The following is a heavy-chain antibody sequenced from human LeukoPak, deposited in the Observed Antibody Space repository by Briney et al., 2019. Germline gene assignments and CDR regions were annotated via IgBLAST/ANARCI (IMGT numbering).Heavy chain of an antibody. Sequence: GGSLRLSCAASGFTFSSYWMSWVRQAPGKGLEWVAFIWYDGSDKYYADSVKGRFTISRDNSKNTLYVQMNSLRAEDTAVYYCAKGENNWFDPWGQGTLVTVSS. CDR2: IWYDGSDK. J-gene: IGHJ5*02. V-gene: IGHV3-30*02. CDR3: AKGENNWFDP. CDR1: GFTFSSYW.